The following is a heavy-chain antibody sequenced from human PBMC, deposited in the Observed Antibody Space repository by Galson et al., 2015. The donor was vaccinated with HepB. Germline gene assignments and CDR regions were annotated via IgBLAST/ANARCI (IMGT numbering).Heavy chain of an antibody. CDR3: ARVYMKKEYCSSTSCYNFGY. CDR2: ISYDGSNK. CDR1: GFTFSSYA. Sequence: SLRLSCAASGFTFSSYAMHWVRQAPGKGLEWVAVISYDGSNKYYADSVKGRFTISRDNSKNTLYLQMNSLRAEDTAVYYCARVYMKKEYCSSTSCYNFGYWGQGTLVTVSS. D-gene: IGHD2-2*02. J-gene: IGHJ4*02. V-gene: IGHV3-30-3*01.